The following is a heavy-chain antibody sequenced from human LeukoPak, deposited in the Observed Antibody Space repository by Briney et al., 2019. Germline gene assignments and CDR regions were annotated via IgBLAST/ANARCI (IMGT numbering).Heavy chain of an antibody. D-gene: IGHD5-12*01. CDR1: GYTFTGYY. CDR3: ASVYSAYDLAQLDY. V-gene: IGHV1-2*02. J-gene: IGHJ4*02. Sequence: GASVKVSCKASGYTFTGYYVHWVRQAPGQGLEWMGWINPNSGATNYAQTFQGRVTITTVTSFSTAYMELRSLRSDDTAVYYCASVYSAYDLAQLDYWGQGTLVTVSS. CDR2: INPNSGAT.